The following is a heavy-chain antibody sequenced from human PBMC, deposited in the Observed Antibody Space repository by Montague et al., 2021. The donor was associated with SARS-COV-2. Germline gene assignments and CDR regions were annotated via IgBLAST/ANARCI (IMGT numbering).Heavy chain of an antibody. CDR1: GGSISSSSYY. J-gene: IGHJ4*02. CDR2: IYYSGST. Sequence: SETLSLTCTVSGGSISSSSYYWGWIRQPPGKGLEWIGSIYYSGSTYYNTSLKSRVTISVDTPKNQFSLRLSSVTAADTAVYYCARLRYYYDSSDVADFWGQGTLVTVSS. CDR3: ARLRYYYDSSDVADF. V-gene: IGHV4-39*01. D-gene: IGHD3-22*01.